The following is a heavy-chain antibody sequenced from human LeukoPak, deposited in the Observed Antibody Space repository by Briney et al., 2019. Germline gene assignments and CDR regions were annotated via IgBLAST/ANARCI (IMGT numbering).Heavy chain of an antibody. Sequence: PGGSLRLSCAASGFTFSSYGMHWVRQAPGKGLEWVAFIRYDGSNKYYADSVKGRFTISRDNSKNTLYLQMNSLRAEDTAVYYCAKGGLRFLEWLWDAFDIWGQGTMVTVSS. CDR2: IRYDGSNK. D-gene: IGHD3-3*01. J-gene: IGHJ3*02. CDR3: AKGGLRFLEWLWDAFDI. V-gene: IGHV3-30*02. CDR1: GFTFSSYG.